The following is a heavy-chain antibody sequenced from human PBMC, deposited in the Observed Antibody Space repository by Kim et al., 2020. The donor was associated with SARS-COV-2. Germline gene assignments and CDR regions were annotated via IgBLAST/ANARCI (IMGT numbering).Heavy chain of an antibody. Sequence: ASVKVSCKASGYTFTSYAMHWVRQAPGQRLEWMGWINAGNGNTKYSQKFQGRVTITRDTSASTAYMELSSLRSEDTAVYYCARDPFYYYGSGPLDYWGQGTLVTVSS. V-gene: IGHV1-3*01. CDR2: INAGNGNT. CDR3: ARDPFYYYGSGPLDY. CDR1: GYTFTSYA. D-gene: IGHD3-10*01. J-gene: IGHJ4*02.